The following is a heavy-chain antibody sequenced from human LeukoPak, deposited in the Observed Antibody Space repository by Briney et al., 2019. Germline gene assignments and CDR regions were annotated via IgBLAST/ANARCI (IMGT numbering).Heavy chain of an antibody. CDR1: GGTFSSYT. CDR3: ARGLEDTAMDNWFDP. D-gene: IGHD5-18*01. Sequence: SVKVSCKASGGTFSSYTISWVRQAPGQGLEWMGRIIPILGIANYAQKFQGRVTITADKSTSTAYMELSSLRSEDTAVYYCARGLEDTAMDNWFDPWGQGTLVTVSS. CDR2: IIPILGIA. V-gene: IGHV1-69*02. J-gene: IGHJ5*02.